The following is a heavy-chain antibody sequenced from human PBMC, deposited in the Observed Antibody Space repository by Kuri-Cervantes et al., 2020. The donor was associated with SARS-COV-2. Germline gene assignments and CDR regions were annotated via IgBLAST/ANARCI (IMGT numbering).Heavy chain of an antibody. J-gene: IGHJ4*02. CDR3: ARWRWELPRFDY. V-gene: IGHV4-34*01. CDR2: INHSGST. Sequence: SETLSLTCAVYGGSFSGYYWSWIRQPPGKGLEWIGEINHSGSTNYNPSLKSRVTISADTSKNQFSLKLSSVTAADTAVYYCARWRWELPRFDYWGQGTLVTVSS. CDR1: GGSFSGYY. D-gene: IGHD1-26*01.